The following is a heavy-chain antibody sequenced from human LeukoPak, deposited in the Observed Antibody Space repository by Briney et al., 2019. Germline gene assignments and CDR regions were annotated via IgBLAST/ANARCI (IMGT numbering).Heavy chain of an antibody. J-gene: IGHJ5*02. D-gene: IGHD6-25*01. CDR1: GGSISTFY. V-gene: IGHV4-4*07. Sequence: SETLSLTCTVSGGSISTFYWTWIRQPAGKGLEWIGRINNSGSTDYNPSLRSRVSMSVDRSENQFSVTLSSVTAADTAVYFCAREGGDPRWLDPWGQGTLVTVSS. CDR2: INNSGST. CDR3: AREGGDPRWLDP.